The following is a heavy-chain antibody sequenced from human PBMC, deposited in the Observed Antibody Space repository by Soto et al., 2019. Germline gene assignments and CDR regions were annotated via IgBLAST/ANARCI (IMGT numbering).Heavy chain of an antibody. CDR2: INWNGGST. D-gene: IGHD3-9*01. J-gene: IGHJ3*02. CDR3: ARHMYDFLTGYYGKKGSFEVLDI. V-gene: IGHV3-20*04. Sequence: GGSLRLSCAASGFTFDDYGMSWVRQAPGKGLEWVSGINWNGGSTGYADSVKGRFTISRDNAKNSLYLKMNSLRAEDTALYYCARHMYDFLTGYYGKKGSFEVLDIWGKGTMVTVSS. CDR1: GFTFDDYG.